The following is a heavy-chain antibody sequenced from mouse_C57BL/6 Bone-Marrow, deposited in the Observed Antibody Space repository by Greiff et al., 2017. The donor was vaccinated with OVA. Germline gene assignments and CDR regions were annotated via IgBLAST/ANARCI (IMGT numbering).Heavy chain of an antibody. D-gene: IGHD2-12*01. CDR1: GFSFTSYG. J-gene: IGHJ3*01. CDR3: ARLRGAWFAY. V-gene: IGHV1-81*01. Sequence: QVQLKQSGAELSRPWDTVKLSCTASGFSFTSYGISWVHQRTGKGLEWIVEIYLRSGNTYYNEKFTGKATLTADKSSSTAYMELRSLTSEDSAVYFCARLRGAWFAYWGQGTLVTVSA. CDR2: IYLRSGNT.